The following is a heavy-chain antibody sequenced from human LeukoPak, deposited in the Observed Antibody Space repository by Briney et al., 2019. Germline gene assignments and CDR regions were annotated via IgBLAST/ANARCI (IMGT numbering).Heavy chain of an antibody. CDR3: AKGIAAAAD. CDR1: GFTFSRYA. D-gene: IGHD6-13*01. V-gene: IGHV3-30-3*01. CDR2: ISYDGSNE. Sequence: PGGSLRLSCAASGFTFSRYAMHWVRQAPGKGLEWVAVISYDGSNEYYADSVKGRFTISRDNSKNTVYLQMNSLRAEDTAVYYCAKGIAAAADWGQGTLVTVSS. J-gene: IGHJ4*02.